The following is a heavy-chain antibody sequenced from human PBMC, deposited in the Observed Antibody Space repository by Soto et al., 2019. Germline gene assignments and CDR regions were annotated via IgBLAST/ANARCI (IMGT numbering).Heavy chain of an antibody. V-gene: IGHV3-23*01. J-gene: IGHJ4*02. Sequence: EVQLLESGGGLVQPGGSLRLSCAASGFTFSSYAMNWVRQAPGKGLEWVSVISGSDGSTYYADSVKGRFTISRDNSKNTLTLQMNSLRAEDTAVYYCARRSSSWDVDYWCQGTLVTVSS. CDR1: GFTFSSYA. CDR3: ARRSSSWDVDY. CDR2: ISGSDGST. D-gene: IGHD6-13*01.